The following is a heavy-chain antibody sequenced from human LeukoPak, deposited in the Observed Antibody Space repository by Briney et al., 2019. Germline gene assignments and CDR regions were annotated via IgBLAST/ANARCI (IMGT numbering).Heavy chain of an antibody. CDR1: GFTFSSYG. D-gene: IGHD3-9*01. CDR3: ARERTRYGDAFDI. V-gene: IGHV3-33*01. J-gene: IGHJ3*02. CDR2: IWYDGSNK. Sequence: GRSLRLSCAASGFTFSSYGMHWVRQAPGKGLEWVAVIWYDGSNKYYADSVKGRFTISRDNSKNTLYLQMNSLRAEDTAVYYCARERTRYGDAFDIWGQGTMVTVSS.